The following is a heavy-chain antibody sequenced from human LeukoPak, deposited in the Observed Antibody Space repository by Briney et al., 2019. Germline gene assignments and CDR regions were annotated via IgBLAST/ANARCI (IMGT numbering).Heavy chain of an antibody. CDR3: AREDGYNNIDY. CDR2: ISTTSSTI. D-gene: IGHD5-24*01. Sequence: PGGSLRLSCAASGFVFSSYSMNWVRQAPGKGLEWVSYISTTSSTIYYADSVKGRFTISRDNAKNSLYLQMNSLRAEDTAVYYCAREDGYNNIDYWGQGTLVTVSP. CDR1: GFVFSSYS. J-gene: IGHJ4*02. V-gene: IGHV3-48*04.